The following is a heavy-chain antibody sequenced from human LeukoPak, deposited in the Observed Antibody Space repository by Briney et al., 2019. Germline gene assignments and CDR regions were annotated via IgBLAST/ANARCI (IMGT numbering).Heavy chain of an antibody. V-gene: IGHV1-8*01. CDR2: MNPNSGNT. CDR1: GYTFTSLD. J-gene: IGHJ5*02. CDR3: ARGRRWLEVVPAAWFDP. Sequence: GASVKVSCKASGYTFTSLDINWVRQATGQGLEWMGWMNPNSGNTGYAQKFQGRVTMTSNTSISTAYMELNSLRSEDTAVYYCARGRRWLEVVPAAWFDPWGQGTLVTVSS. D-gene: IGHD2-2*01.